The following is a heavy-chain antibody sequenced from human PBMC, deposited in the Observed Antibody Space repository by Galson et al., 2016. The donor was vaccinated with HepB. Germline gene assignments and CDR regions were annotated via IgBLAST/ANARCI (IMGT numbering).Heavy chain of an antibody. Sequence: SCKASGYTFTGYYMHWVRQAPGQGLEWMGWINPNSGGTNYAQKFQGRVTMTRDTSISTAYMELSSLRSNDTAVYYCARDRLGGYDYHWGQGTLVTVSS. CDR3: ARDRLGGYDYH. CDR1: GYTFTGYY. D-gene: IGHD5-12*01. J-gene: IGHJ5*02. CDR2: INPNSGGT. V-gene: IGHV1-2*02.